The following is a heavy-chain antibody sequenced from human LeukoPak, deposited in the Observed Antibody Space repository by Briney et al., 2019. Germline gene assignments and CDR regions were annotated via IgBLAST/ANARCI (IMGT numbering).Heavy chain of an antibody. CDR1: ARSITGYY. D-gene: IGHD3-10*01. V-gene: IGHV4-59*01. J-gene: IGHJ4*02. Sequence: SQTLSLTCTVFARSITGYYWSWIRPPPGKALEWIWSISYSANTNYNPSLKSPVTMSVDTSKTQFSLKLRSVTAADTAVYYCARDPPRYNGPESDYFDYWGQGTLVSVSS. CDR2: ISYSANT. CDR3: ARDPPRYNGPESDYFDY.